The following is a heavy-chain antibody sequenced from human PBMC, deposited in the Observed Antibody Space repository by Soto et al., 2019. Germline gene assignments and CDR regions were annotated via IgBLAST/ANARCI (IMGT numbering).Heavy chain of an antibody. D-gene: IGHD3-9*01. V-gene: IGHV4-39*01. CDR1: GDSINSDKYY. CDR3: ARLEGLATISYYYDF. Sequence: SETQSLTCSVSGDSINSDKYYWGWIRQPPGKGLEWIGSIYFRGNTYYNPSLQTRVTISLDKSKSQFSLKLNSVTAADSAVYFCARLEGLATISYYYDFWGQGALVTVSS. CDR2: IYFRGNT. J-gene: IGHJ4*02.